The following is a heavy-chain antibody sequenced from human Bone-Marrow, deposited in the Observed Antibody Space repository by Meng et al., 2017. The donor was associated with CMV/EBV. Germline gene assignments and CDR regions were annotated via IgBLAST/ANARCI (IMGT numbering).Heavy chain of an antibody. V-gene: IGHV1-46*01. D-gene: IGHD1-7*01. Sequence: GESLKISCKGSGYTFTSYYMHWVRQAPGQGLEWMGIINPSGGSTSYAQKFQGRVTMTRDTSTSTVYMELSSLRSEDTAVYYCAADRYNWNYPIGYWGQGTLVTVSS. CDR3: AADRYNWNYPIGY. CDR1: GYTFTSYY. CDR2: INPSGGST. J-gene: IGHJ4*02.